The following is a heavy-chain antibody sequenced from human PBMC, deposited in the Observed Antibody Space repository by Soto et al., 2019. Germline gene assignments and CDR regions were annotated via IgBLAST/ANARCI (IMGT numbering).Heavy chain of an antibody. Sequence: SGPTLVNPTQTLTLTCTFSGFSLSTSGVSVGWIRQPPGKALEWVALIYWNDEKSYSPSLKSRLTITKDTSKNQVVLSMTNMDPADTATYYCAWYNHNWFDPWGQGTLVTVSS. CDR2: IYWNDEK. D-gene: IGHD1-1*01. CDR3: AWYNHNWFDP. J-gene: IGHJ5*02. V-gene: IGHV2-5*01. CDR1: GFSLSTSGVS.